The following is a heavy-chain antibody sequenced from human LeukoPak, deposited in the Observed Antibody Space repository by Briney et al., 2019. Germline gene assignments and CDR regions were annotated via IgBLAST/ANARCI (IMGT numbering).Heavy chain of an antibody. D-gene: IGHD2-8*02. CDR3: ARENYWAMDV. CDR1: GFLFSNAA. V-gene: IGHV3-74*01. J-gene: IGHJ6*02. Sequence: GGSLRLSCAASGFLFSNAAMNWVRQAPGKGLVWVSFIKPDGSRTNYADSVKDRFIISRDNAKNTLYLQMYNLRADDTAVYYCARENYWAMDVSGQGTTVTVSS. CDR2: IKPDGSRT.